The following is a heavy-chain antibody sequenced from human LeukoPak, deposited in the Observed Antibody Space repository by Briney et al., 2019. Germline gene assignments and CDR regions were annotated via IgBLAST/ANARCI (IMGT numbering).Heavy chain of an antibody. CDR1: GYTFTNYY. D-gene: IGHD5-24*01. J-gene: IGHJ4*02. V-gene: IGHV1-46*01. CDR2: INPGAGTT. CDR3: VKMTTIPY. Sequence: ASVKVSCKASGYTFTNYYIHWVRQAPGQGLEWMGIINPGAGTTNYALKFQGRVTMTRDTSTSTVYMELNSLRSEDTAMYYCVKMTTIPYWGQGTLVTVSS.